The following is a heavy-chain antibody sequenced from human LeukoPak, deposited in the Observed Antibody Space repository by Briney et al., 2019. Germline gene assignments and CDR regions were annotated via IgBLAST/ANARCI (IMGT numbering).Heavy chain of an antibody. CDR1: GFTFSSYA. CDR3: AKGSRGWFGEFGY. D-gene: IGHD3-10*01. CDR2: ISGSGGST. V-gene: IGHV3-23*01. J-gene: IGHJ4*02. Sequence: GGSLRLSCAASGFTFSSYAMSRVRQAPGKGLEWVSAISGSGGSTYYADSVRGRFTISRDNSKNTLYLQMNSLRAEDTAVYYCAKGSRGWFGEFGYWGQGTLVTVSS.